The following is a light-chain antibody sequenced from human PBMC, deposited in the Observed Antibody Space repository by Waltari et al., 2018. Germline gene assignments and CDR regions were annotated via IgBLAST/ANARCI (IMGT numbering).Light chain of an antibody. CDR3: SSYTSSSTWV. CDR2: DVS. V-gene: IGLV2-14*01. CDR1: SSDVGVYNY. Sequence: QSALPQPASVSGSPGQSITISCTGTSSDVGVYNYVSWYQQHPGKAPKLMIYDVSYRPSVVSIRFSGSKSGNTASLTISGLQAEDEADYYCSSYTSSSTWVFGGGTKLTVL. J-gene: IGLJ3*02.